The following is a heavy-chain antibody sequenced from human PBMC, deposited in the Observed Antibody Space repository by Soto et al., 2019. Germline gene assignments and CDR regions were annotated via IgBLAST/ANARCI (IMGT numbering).Heavy chain of an antibody. J-gene: IGHJ6*02. D-gene: IGHD3-10*01. CDR1: GGTFSSYT. Sequence: QVQLVQSGAEVKKPGSSVKVSCKASGGTFSSYTISWVRQAPGQGLEWMGRIIPILGIANYAQKFQGRVTTTADKSTSTAYMARSSLRSEDTAVYYCARDKGDQLKASGVRSYGMDVWGQGTTVAVSS. CDR3: ARDKGDQLKASGVRSYGMDV. V-gene: IGHV1-69*08. CDR2: IIPILGIA.